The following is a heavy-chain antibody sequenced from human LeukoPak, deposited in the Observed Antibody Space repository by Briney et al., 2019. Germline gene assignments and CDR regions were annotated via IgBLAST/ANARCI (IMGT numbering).Heavy chain of an antibody. CDR1: GGTFSSYA. J-gene: IGHJ4*02. CDR2: IIPIFGTA. V-gene: IGHV1-69*06. Sequence: GASVKVSCKASGGTFSSYAISWVRQAPGQGLEWMGGIIPIFGTANYAQKFQGRLTMTEDTSTDTAYMELSSLRSDDTAVYYCATDPVGYCSANGCYSVDYWGQGTLVTVPS. D-gene: IGHD2-15*01. CDR3: ATDPVGYCSANGCYSVDY.